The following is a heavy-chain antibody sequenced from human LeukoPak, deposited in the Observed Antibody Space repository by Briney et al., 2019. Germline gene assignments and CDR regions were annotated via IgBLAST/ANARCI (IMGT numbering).Heavy chain of an antibody. J-gene: IGHJ6*03. D-gene: IGHD5-12*01. V-gene: IGHV3-20*03. Sequence: PGGSLRLSSAASGFTLDDYGMSWVRQAPGKGLEWVSNINWNGDSTGYADSVKGRLTLSRDNGKNSLYLQMNSLRAEDTALYYCAREVATYDYYYYMDVWGKGTAVTVSS. CDR1: GFTLDDYG. CDR2: INWNGDST. CDR3: AREVATYDYYYYMDV.